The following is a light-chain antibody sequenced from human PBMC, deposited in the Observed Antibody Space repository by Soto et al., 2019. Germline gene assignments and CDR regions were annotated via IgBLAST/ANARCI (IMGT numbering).Light chain of an antibody. CDR3: QQHSHWHPWT. V-gene: IGKV3-11*01. CDR1: QSVSDH. CDR2: DAS. J-gene: IGKJ1*01. Sequence: EIVLTQSPGNLSLSPGERATLSCRASQSVSDHLAWYQQKPGQAPRLLIYDASNRANGIPARFSGSGSGTDLTLTISSLEPEDFAVYDCQQHSHWHPWTFGQGTKVDIK.